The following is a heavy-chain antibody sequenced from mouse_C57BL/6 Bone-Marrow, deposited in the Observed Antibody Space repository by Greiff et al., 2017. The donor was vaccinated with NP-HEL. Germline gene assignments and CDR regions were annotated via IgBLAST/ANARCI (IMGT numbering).Heavy chain of an antibody. Sequence: EVKLMESGGGLVPPPGSLKLSCAASGFTFNTYSMPFFLHAPGQGLVWVALIRSNSRNYATYYADSVKDRFTISRDDSQSMLYLQMNNLKTEDTAMYYCVRGGFYYAMDYWGQGTSVTVSS. CDR1: GFTFNTYS. V-gene: IGHV10-3*01. CDR2: IRSNSRNYAT. CDR3: VRGGFYYAMDY. J-gene: IGHJ4*01.